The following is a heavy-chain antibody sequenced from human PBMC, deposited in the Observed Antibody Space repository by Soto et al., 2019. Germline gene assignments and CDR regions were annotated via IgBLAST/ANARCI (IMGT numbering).Heavy chain of an antibody. CDR3: ARMRGFEYYYYGMDV. Sequence: SGPTLVNPTQTLTLTCTFSGFSLSTSGMCVSWIRQPPGKALEWLALIDWDDDKYYSTSLKTRLTISKDTSKNQVVLTMTNMDPVDTATYYCARMRGFEYYYYGMDVWGQGTTVTVSS. D-gene: IGHD3-10*01. J-gene: IGHJ6*02. V-gene: IGHV2-70*01. CDR2: IDWDDDK. CDR1: GFSLSTSGMC.